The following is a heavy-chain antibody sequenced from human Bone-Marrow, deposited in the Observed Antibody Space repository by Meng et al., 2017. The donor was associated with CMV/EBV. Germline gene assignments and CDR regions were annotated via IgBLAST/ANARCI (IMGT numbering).Heavy chain of an antibody. Sequence: ASVKVSCKASGYTFTSYDIDWVRQAAGQGLEWMGWINPNSGGTNYAQKFQGRVTMTRDTSISTAYMELSRLRSDDTAVYYCARGGDYSNSVDYWGQGTLVTVSS. CDR1: GYTFTSYD. CDR2: INPNSGGT. CDR3: ARGGDYSNSVDY. V-gene: IGHV1-2*02. J-gene: IGHJ4*02. D-gene: IGHD4-11*01.